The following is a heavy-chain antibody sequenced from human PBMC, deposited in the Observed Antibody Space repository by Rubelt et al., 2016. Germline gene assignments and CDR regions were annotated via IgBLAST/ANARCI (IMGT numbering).Heavy chain of an antibody. Sequence: QVQLVQSGAEVKKPGASVKVSCKAAGYSFTTYSIHWVRQAPGQRLEWMGWINAGNGNTKYSQKFQGRVTITRDPSASTAYMGLSSLRSEDTAIYYGATGYSSGWYVAYWGQGTLVTVSS. V-gene: IGHV1-3*01. CDR2: INAGNGNT. CDR3: ATGYSSGWYVAY. D-gene: IGHD6-19*01. J-gene: IGHJ4*02. CDR1: GYSFTTYS.